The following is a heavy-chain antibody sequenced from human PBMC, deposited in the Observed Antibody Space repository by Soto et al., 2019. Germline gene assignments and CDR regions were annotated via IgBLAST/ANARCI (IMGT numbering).Heavy chain of an antibody. Sequence: SETLSLTCTVSGGSISSYNWSWLRQPPGKGLEWIGYIYYSGGTNYNPSLKSRVTISVDTSKNQFSLKLSSVTAADTAVYYCARVQAGTIDYWGQGALVTVSS. CDR2: IYYSGGT. CDR1: GGSISSYN. V-gene: IGHV4-59*01. CDR3: ARVQAGTIDY. J-gene: IGHJ4*02. D-gene: IGHD1-1*01.